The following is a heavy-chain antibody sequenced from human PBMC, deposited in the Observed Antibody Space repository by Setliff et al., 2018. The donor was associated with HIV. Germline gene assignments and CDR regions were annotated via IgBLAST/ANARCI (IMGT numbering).Heavy chain of an antibody. CDR3: TRRRRAPGSEDLEAY. J-gene: IGHJ4*02. D-gene: IGHD1-26*01. CDR2: IYPGDSET. Sequence: PGESLTLSCTASGYNFNNYWIGWVRQMPGKGLEWIGVIYPGDSETRYGPSFQGQVSISADRSITTAYLQWRSLKASDTAMYYCTRRRRAPGSEDLEAYWGQGTLVTVSS. CDR1: GYNFNNYW. V-gene: IGHV5-51*01.